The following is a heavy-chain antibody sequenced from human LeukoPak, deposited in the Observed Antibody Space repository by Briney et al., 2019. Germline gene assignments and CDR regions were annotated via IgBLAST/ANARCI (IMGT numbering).Heavy chain of an antibody. V-gene: IGHV3-23*01. CDR3: AKDNIVLMVYATLS. CDR2: ISGSGGST. CDR1: GFTFSSYA. Sequence: GGSLRLSCAASGFTFSSYAMSWVRQAPGKGLEWVSAISGSGGSTCYADSVKGRFTISRDNSKNTLYLQMNSLRAEDTAVYYCAKDNIVLMVYATLSWGQGTLVTVSS. J-gene: IGHJ4*02. D-gene: IGHD2-8*01.